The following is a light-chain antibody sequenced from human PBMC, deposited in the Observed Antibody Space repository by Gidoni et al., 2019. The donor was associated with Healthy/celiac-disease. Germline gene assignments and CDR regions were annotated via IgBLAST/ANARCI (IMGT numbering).Light chain of an antibody. Sequence: EIVLTPSPGTLSLSPGERSTLSCRASQSVSSSYLAWYQQKPGQAPRLLIYGAARRATGIPDRFSGSGSGTDFTLTISRLEPEDFAVYYCQQYGSSTGFTFGPGTKVDIK. CDR1: QSVSSSY. CDR3: QQYGSSTGFT. V-gene: IGKV3-20*01. J-gene: IGKJ3*01. CDR2: GAA.